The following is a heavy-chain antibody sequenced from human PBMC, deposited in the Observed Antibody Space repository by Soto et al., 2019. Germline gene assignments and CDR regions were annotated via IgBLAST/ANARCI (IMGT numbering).Heavy chain of an antibody. J-gene: IGHJ4*02. CDR1: GYTFTSYD. CDR2: MNPNSGNT. Sequence: QVQLVQSGAEVKKPGASVKVSCKASGYTFTSYDINWVRQATGQGLEWMGWMNPNSGNTGYAQKFQGRVTRTRNTAISTAYMELSSVRSEDTAVYYCARGLDYYGSGSYYNVYYFDYWGQGTLVTVSS. V-gene: IGHV1-8*01. D-gene: IGHD3-10*01. CDR3: ARGLDYYGSGSYYNVYYFDY.